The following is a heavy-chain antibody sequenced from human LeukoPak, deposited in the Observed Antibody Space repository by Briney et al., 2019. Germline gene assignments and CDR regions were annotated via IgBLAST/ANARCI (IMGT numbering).Heavy chain of an antibody. CDR3: ANQRRRTAFDY. CDR2: ISGSGGST. J-gene: IGHJ4*02. CDR1: GFTFSSYW. V-gene: IGHV3-23*01. Sequence: RSGGSLRLSCAVSGFTFSSYWMSWVRQAPGKGLEWVSAISGSGGSTYYADSVKGRFTISRDNSKNTLYLQMNSLRAEDTAVYYCANQRRRTAFDYWGQGTLVTVSS.